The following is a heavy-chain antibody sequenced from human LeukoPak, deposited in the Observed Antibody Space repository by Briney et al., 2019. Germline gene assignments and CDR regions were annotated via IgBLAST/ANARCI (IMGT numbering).Heavy chain of an antibody. CDR3: AKWAELRFLELGDYFDY. J-gene: IGHJ4*02. CDR1: GFTFSSYV. Sequence: GGSLRLSCAASGFTFSSYVMSWVRQAPGKGLEWVSAISGSGGSTYYADSAKGRFTISRDNSKNTLYLQINSLRAEDTAVYYCAKWAELRFLELGDYFDYWGQGTLVTVSS. V-gene: IGHV3-23*01. D-gene: IGHD3-3*01. CDR2: ISGSGGST.